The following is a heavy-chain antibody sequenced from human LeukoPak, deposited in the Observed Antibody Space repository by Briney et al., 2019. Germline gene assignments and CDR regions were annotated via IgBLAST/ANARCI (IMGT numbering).Heavy chain of an antibody. V-gene: IGHV2-5*02. Sequence: SGPTLVSPTQTLTLTCTFSGFSLSTSGVGVGWIRQPPGKALEWLADIYWDDDKRYSPSLKSRLTITKDTSKHQVVLTMTNMDPVDTATYYCAHVYYSDSSVWPRIYYFDYWGQGTLVTVSS. CDR2: IYWDDDK. D-gene: IGHD3-22*01. J-gene: IGHJ4*02. CDR1: GFSLSTSGVG. CDR3: AHVYYSDSSVWPRIYYFDY.